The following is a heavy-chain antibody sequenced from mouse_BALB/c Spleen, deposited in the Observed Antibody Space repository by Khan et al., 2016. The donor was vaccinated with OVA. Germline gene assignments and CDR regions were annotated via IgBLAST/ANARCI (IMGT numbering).Heavy chain of an antibody. D-gene: IGHD2-3*01. V-gene: IGHV3-2*02. CDR3: ARDGSRYNYAMDY. CDR2: INYSGST. J-gene: IGHJ4*01. CDR1: GYSITSDYA. Sequence: EVQLVESGLGLVKPSQSLSLTCTVTGYSITSDYAWNWIRQFPGNKLEWMGYINYSGSTNYNPALKSRISITRDTSKNQFFLQLNSVTTADTATYYCARDGSRYNYAMDYWGQGTSVTVSS.